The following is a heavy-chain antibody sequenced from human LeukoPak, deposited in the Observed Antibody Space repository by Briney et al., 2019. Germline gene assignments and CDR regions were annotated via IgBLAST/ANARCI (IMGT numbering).Heavy chain of an antibody. Sequence: GGSLRLSCAASGFTFSSYWMSWVRQAPGKGLEWVAVIWYGGSNKYYADSVKGRFTISRDNSKNTLYLQMNSLRAEDTAVYYCAKDRAHEYSSSKPATLDVWGKGTTVTVSS. D-gene: IGHD6-6*01. CDR2: IWYGGSNK. V-gene: IGHV3-30*02. J-gene: IGHJ6*04. CDR1: GFTFSSYW. CDR3: AKDRAHEYSSSKPATLDV.